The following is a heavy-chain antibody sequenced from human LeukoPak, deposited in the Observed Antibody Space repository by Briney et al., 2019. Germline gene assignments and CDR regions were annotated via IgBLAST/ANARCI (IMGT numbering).Heavy chain of an antibody. J-gene: IGHJ4*02. Sequence: PSETLSLTCTVSGGSISTDYWSWIRQPPGKGLEYIAFIHYSGHTNYNPSLKSRVTISIDTSKNQFSLNLSSVAAADTAVYYCARLGKEVTYRAYYLDYWGQGTLVTVSS. CDR3: ARLGKEVTYRAYYLDY. V-gene: IGHV4-59*08. CDR1: GGSISTDY. CDR2: IHYSGHT. D-gene: IGHD1-26*01.